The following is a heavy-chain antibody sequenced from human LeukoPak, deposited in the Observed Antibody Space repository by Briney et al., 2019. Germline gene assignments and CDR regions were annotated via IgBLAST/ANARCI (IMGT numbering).Heavy chain of an antibody. J-gene: IGHJ4*02. CDR2: IYTDGRT. Sequence: PGGSLRPSCATSGPTVRSNYMTWVRQAPGKGLEWVSFIYTDGRTYYADSVKGRFTISRDNSKNTLYLHMNGLRAEDTALYYCARDRYDDSGYYEYWGQGTLVTVSS. CDR3: ARDRYDDSGYYEY. CDR1: GPTVRSNY. D-gene: IGHD3-22*01. V-gene: IGHV3-53*01.